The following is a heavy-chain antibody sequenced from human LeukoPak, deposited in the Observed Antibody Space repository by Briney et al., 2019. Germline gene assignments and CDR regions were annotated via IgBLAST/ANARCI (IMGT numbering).Heavy chain of an antibody. CDR2: IYYSGST. D-gene: IGHD6-19*01. J-gene: IGHJ4*02. CDR1: GGSISSYY. V-gene: IGHV4-59*01. Sequence: PSETLSLTCTVSGGSISSYYWSWIRQPPGKGLEWIGYIYYSGSTNYNPSLKSRVTISVDTSKNRFSLKLSSVTAADTAVYYCARDQDSSGWYYDYWGQGTLVTVSS. CDR3: ARDQDSSGWYYDY.